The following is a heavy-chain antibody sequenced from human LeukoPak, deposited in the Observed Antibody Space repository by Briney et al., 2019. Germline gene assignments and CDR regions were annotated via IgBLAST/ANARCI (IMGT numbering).Heavy chain of an antibody. CDR1: GYSITNYY. J-gene: IGHJ6*02. D-gene: IGHD6-6*01. CDR2: MYPGDSDT. V-gene: IGHV5-51*01. Sequence: AEPLLSLSWGSGYSITNYYIICWRRMPPRERQEMGTMYPGDSDTRYSPSFQGQVTISGDKSISTAYLQWSSLKASDTAMYFCARLRYSSSAYYYNGMDVWGQGTTVAVSS. CDR3: ARLRYSSSAYYYNGMDV.